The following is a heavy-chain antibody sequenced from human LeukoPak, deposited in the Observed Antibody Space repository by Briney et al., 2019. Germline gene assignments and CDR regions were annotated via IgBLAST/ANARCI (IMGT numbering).Heavy chain of an antibody. CDR3: AKDGYSGYDWYSSRYYGTYFDY. CDR1: GFTFRSYA. V-gene: IGHV3-23*01. J-gene: IGHJ4*02. CDR2: ISSSGGST. D-gene: IGHD5-12*01. Sequence: GGSLRLSCAASGFTFRSYAMSWVSQAPGKGLEWVSAISSSGGSTSYADSVKGRFTISRDNSKNTLYLQMNSLRAEDKAVYYCAKDGYSGYDWYSSRYYGTYFDYWGQGTLVTVSS.